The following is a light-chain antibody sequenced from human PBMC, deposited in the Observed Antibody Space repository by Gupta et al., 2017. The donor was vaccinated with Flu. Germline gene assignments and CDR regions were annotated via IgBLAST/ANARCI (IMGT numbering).Light chain of an antibody. CDR2: AAS. Sequence: APKLLIYAASNLQSGGPSRFSGRESGTDFTRTISGLQPEDLATYYCQQSYMTPDTFGQGTSLEIK. CDR3: QQSYMTPDT. V-gene: IGKV1-39*01. J-gene: IGKJ2*01.